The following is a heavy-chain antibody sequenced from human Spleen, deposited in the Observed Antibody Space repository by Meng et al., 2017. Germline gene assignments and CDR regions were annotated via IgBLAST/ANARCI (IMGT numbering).Heavy chain of an antibody. CDR3: ARGPTTMAHDFDY. CDR2: INHSGST. D-gene: IGHD4-11*01. V-gene: IGHV4-34*01. J-gene: IGHJ4*02. Sequence: QVQLQQGGAGLLKPSAPLSLTCEVSGGSFSDYYWSWIRQPPGKGLEWIGEINHSGSTNYNPSLESRATISVDTSQNNLSLKLSSVTAADSAVYYCARGPTTMAHDFDYWGQGTLVTVSS. CDR1: GGSFSDYY.